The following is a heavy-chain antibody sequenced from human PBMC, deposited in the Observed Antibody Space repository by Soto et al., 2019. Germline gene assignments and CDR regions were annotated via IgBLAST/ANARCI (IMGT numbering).Heavy chain of an antibody. V-gene: IGHV3-13*01. Sequence: EVQLVESGGGLVQPGGSLRLSCAASGFTFSSYDMHWVRQATGKGLEWVSAIGTAGDTYYPGSVKGRFTISRENAKNSLYLQMNSLRAGDTAVYYCARGIAAAVDWFDPWGQGTLVTVSS. D-gene: IGHD6-13*01. CDR2: IGTAGDT. CDR1: GFTFSSYD. CDR3: ARGIAAAVDWFDP. J-gene: IGHJ5*02.